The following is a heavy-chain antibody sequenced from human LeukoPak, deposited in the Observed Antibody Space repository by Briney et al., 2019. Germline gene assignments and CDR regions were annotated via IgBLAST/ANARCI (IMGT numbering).Heavy chain of an antibody. CDR1: GFTFSSYG. Sequence: PGRSLRLSCAASGFTFSSYGMHWVRQAPGKGLEWVAVISYDGSNKYYVDSVKGRFTISRDNSKNTLYLQMNSLRAEDTAVYYCARDQYSSGNWFDPWGQGTLVTVSS. D-gene: IGHD6-19*01. J-gene: IGHJ5*02. CDR2: ISYDGSNK. V-gene: IGHV3-30*03. CDR3: ARDQYSSGNWFDP.